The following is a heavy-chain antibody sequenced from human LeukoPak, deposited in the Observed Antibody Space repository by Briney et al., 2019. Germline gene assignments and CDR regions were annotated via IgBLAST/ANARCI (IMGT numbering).Heavy chain of an antibody. CDR3: ARDPLGYCSGGSCYSGRY. CDR1: GYTFTSYD. J-gene: IGHJ4*02. V-gene: IGHV1-8*01. Sequence: ASVKVSCKASGYTFTSYDINWVRQATGQGLERMGWMNPNSGNTGYAQKFQGRVTMTRNTSISTAYMELSSLRSEDTAVYYCARDPLGYCSGGSCYSGRYWGQGTLVTVSS. D-gene: IGHD2-15*01. CDR2: MNPNSGNT.